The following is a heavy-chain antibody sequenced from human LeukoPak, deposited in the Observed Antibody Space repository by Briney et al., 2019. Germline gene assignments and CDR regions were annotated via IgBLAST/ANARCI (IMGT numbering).Heavy chain of an antibody. CDR2: ISGSSSYI. CDR3: ARDVRQLVLY. CDR1: GFTFSSYS. J-gene: IGHJ4*02. V-gene: IGHV3-21*01. Sequence: GGSLRLSCAASGFTFSSYSMNWVRQAPGKGLEWVSSISGSSSYIYYADSVKGRFTISRDNAKNSLYLQMNSLRAEDTAVYYCARDVRQLVLYWGQGTLVTVYS. D-gene: IGHD6-6*01.